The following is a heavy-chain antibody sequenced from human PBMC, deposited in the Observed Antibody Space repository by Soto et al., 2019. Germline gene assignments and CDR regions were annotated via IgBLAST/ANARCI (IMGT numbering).Heavy chain of an antibody. Sequence: VSRKDLGYRFASYVISWVRQAPSQGLELMGWISAYNGNTNYAQKLQCRVTMTTDTSTRTAYLELRSLRSDDTAVSYCGGIGFLGFQYFSYGMDIWG. J-gene: IGHJ6*01. CDR2: ISAYNGNT. CDR1: GYRFASYV. D-gene: IGHD3-16*01. CDR3: GGIGFLGFQYFSYGMDI. V-gene: IGHV1-18*04.